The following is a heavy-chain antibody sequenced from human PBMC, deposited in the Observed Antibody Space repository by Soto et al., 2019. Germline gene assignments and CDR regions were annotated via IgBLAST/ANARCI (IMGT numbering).Heavy chain of an antibody. J-gene: IGHJ4*02. V-gene: IGHV5-51*01. Sequence: GESLKISCQVSGYTFTIYWIGWVRQMPGKGLEWMGIIYPSDSDTRYSPYFQGQVTISADQSINPAYLQWDSLKASDTAIYYCARPANTVADHFDLWGQGTPVTVSS. D-gene: IGHD4-17*01. CDR2: IYPSDSDT. CDR3: ARPANTVADHFDL. CDR1: GYTFTIYW.